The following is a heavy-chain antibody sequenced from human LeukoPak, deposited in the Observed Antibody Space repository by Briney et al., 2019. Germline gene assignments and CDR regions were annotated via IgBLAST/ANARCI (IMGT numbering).Heavy chain of an antibody. CDR1: GFTLSDYY. J-gene: IGHJ4*02. CDR2: TRNKANSYTT. Sequence: PGGSLRLSCAASGFTLSDYYMDWVRQAPGKGLEWLGRTRNKANSYTTEYAASVKGRVTISRDASKSSLYLQMNSLKAEDTAMYYCSRALYYDRSTYCNDYWGQGTLVTVSS. CDR3: SRALYYDRSTYCNDY. D-gene: IGHD3-22*01. V-gene: IGHV3-72*01.